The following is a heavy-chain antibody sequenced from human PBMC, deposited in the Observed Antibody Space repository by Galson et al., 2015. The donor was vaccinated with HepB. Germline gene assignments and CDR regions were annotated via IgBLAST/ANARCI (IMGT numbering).Heavy chain of an antibody. Sequence: SLRLSCAVSGFSFSNYAMHWVRQAPGTGLEWVAVIWSDGSNTKYADSVKGRFTISRDNSKNTLYLQMNTLRGEDTAVYHCARMVNVDGNPSKGPLDYWGQGTLVTVSS. D-gene: IGHD2-21*01. V-gene: IGHV3-33*01. CDR1: GFSFSNYA. CDR2: IWSDGSNT. J-gene: IGHJ4*02. CDR3: ARMVNVDGNPSKGPLDY.